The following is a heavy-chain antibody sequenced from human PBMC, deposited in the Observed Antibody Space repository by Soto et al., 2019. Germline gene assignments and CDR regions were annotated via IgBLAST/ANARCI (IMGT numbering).Heavy chain of an antibody. CDR1: GYNFTTYW. Sequence: PGESLKISCKGSGYNFTTYWISWVRQMPGKGLEWMGRIDPTDSYTHYSPSFQGHVSISADKSISTAYLHWSSLRASDTVMYYCARHTTRGINWFDPWGQGTLVTVSS. J-gene: IGHJ5*02. CDR2: IDPTDSYT. D-gene: IGHD1-1*01. V-gene: IGHV5-10-1*01. CDR3: ARHTTRGINWFDP.